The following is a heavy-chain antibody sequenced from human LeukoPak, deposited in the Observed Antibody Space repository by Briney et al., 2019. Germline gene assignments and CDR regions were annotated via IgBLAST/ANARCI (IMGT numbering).Heavy chain of an antibody. CDR1: SGSISSSSYY. J-gene: IGHJ6*03. CDR3: ARSPYYYYYYMDV. Sequence: SETLSLTCTVSSGSISSSSYYWGWIRQPPGKGLEWIGSIYYSGSTYYNPSLKSRVTISVDTSKNQFSLKLSSVTAADTAVYYCARSPYYYYYYMDVWGKGTTVTVSS. V-gene: IGHV4-39*07. CDR2: IYYSGST.